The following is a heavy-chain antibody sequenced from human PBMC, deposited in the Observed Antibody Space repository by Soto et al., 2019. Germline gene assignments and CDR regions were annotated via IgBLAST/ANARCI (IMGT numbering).Heavy chain of an antibody. J-gene: IGHJ6*02. Sequence: QVQLVQSGAEVKKPGSSVKVSCKASGGTFGSYAISWVRQAPGQGLEWMGGIIPIPGTANYAQKFQGRVTIAADESTSTAYRELRSLRSEDTAVYYCARSQGSSTTLEIYYYYSYGMDVWAKGPRSPSP. CDR1: GGTFGSYA. V-gene: IGHV1-69*01. CDR3: ARSQGSSTTLEIYYYYSYGMDV. CDR2: IIPIPGTA. D-gene: IGHD2-2*01.